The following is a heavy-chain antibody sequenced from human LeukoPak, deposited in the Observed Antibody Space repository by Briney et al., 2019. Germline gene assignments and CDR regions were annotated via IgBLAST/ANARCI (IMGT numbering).Heavy chain of an antibody. V-gene: IGHV3-30-3*01. CDR3: ARGAGYCSGARCYVFDN. CDR2: TSFDGRRE. J-gene: IGHJ4*02. D-gene: IGHD2-15*01. Sequence: SGGSLRLSCTASGFTFNKYTMHWVRQAPGKGREWVAVTSFDGRREYYADSVKGRFTISRENSKSTLYLQMNSLRVEDTAVYYCARGAGYCSGARCYVFDNWGQGALVTVSS. CDR1: GFTFNKYT.